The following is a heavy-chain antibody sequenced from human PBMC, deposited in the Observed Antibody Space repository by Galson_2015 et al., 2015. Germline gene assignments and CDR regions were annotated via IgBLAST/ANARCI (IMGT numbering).Heavy chain of an antibody. J-gene: IGHJ4*02. D-gene: IGHD2/OR15-2a*01. CDR2: INPGDSNT. CDR3: ASPHFGQSDY. V-gene: IGHV5-51*01. Sequence: QSGAEVKKPGESLKISCKGSGYSFPNYWIGWVRQMPGKGLEWMGIINPGDSNTKYNPSFQGQVTISADMSISTAYLQWNSLKASDTAMYYCASPHFGQSDYWGQGTLVTVS. CDR1: GYSFPNYW.